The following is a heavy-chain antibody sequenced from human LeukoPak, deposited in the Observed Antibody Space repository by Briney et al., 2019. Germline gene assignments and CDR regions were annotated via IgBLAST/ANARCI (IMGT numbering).Heavy chain of an antibody. J-gene: IGHJ6*02. CDR3: ARGGTYYDFWSGSRGYYYGMDV. CDR1: GGTFSSYA. V-gene: IGHV1-69*13. CDR2: IIPIFGTA. Sequence: SVKVSCKASGGTFSSYAISWVRQAPGQGLEWMGGIIPIFGTANYAQKFLGRVTITADESTSTAYMELSSLRSEDTAVYYCARGGTYYDFWSGSRGYYYGMDVWGQGATVTVSS. D-gene: IGHD3-3*01.